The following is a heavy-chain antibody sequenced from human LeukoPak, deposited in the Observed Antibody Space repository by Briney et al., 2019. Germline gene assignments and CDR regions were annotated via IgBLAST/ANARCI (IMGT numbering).Heavy chain of an antibody. Sequence: ASVKVSCKASGYTFTSYYMHWVRQAPGQGLEWMGIINPSGGSTSYAQKFQGRVTMTRDMSTSTVYMELRSLRSDDTAMYHCARDTDTGNYYGSGSYYSPPGYWGQGTLVTVSS. CDR3: ARDTDTGNYYGSGSYYSPPGY. D-gene: IGHD3-10*01. CDR2: INPSGGST. V-gene: IGHV1-46*01. CDR1: GYTFTSYY. J-gene: IGHJ4*02.